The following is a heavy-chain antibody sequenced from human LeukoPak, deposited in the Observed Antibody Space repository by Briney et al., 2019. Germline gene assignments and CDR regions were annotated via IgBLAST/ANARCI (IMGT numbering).Heavy chain of an antibody. CDR3: ARVFAYSSDPVKFDY. CDR1: GYSISSGYY. D-gene: IGHD3-22*01. Sequence: PSETLSLTCTVSGYSISSGYYWDWIRQPPGKGLEWIGSIYHSGSTYYNPSLKSRVTISVDTSKNQISLKLSSVTAADTAVYYCARVFAYSSDPVKFDYWGQGTLVTVSA. CDR2: IYHSGST. V-gene: IGHV4-38-2*02. J-gene: IGHJ4*02.